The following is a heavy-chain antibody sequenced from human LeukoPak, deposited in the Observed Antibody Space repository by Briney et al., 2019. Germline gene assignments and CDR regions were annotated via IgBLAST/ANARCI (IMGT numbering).Heavy chain of an antibody. CDR1: GGSISSYY. D-gene: IGHD3-9*01. Sequence: SETLSLTCTVSGGSISSYYWSWIRQPPGKGLEWIGYIYYSGSNNYNPSLKSRVTISVDTSKNQFSLKLSSVTAADTAVYYCARLQLRYFDWPRYYYGMDVWGQGTTVTVSS. V-gene: IGHV4-59*08. J-gene: IGHJ6*02. CDR3: ARLQLRYFDWPRYYYGMDV. CDR2: IYYSGSN.